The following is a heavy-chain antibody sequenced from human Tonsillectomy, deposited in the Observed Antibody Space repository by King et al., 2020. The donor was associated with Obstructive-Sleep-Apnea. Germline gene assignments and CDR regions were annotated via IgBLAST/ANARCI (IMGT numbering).Heavy chain of an antibody. J-gene: IGHJ4*02. CDR2: INAGNGNT. Sequence: VQLVESGAEVKKPGASVKVSCKASGYTFASYTIHWVRQAPGHRLEWMGWINAGNGNTKYSQKFQGRVTITRDTSASTAYMELSSLRSADTAVYYCARDDPFTSGTYFNAHFDYWGQGTLVTVSS. V-gene: IGHV1-3*01. CDR3: ARDDPFTSGTYFNAHFDY. D-gene: IGHD3-10*01. CDR1: GYTFASYT.